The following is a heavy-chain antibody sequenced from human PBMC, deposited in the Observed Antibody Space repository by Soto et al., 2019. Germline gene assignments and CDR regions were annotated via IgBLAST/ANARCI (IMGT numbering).Heavy chain of an antibody. CDR3: AKDIPRSGWYPLGY. CDR1: GFTFNSYG. Sequence: PGGSLRLSCAASGFTFNSYGMHWVRQAPGKGLEWVAVILYDGSNKYYVDSVKGRFTISRDNSKNTLYLQLNSLRGEDTAVYYWAKDIPRSGWYPLGYWGQGTLVTVSS. J-gene: IGHJ4*02. V-gene: IGHV3-30*18. CDR2: ILYDGSNK. D-gene: IGHD6-19*01.